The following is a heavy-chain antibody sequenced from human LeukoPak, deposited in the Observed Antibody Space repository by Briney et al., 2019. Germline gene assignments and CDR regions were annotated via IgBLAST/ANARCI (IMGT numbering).Heavy chain of an antibody. CDR3: ARHHAYYYDSSGYPSFQH. D-gene: IGHD3-22*01. CDR2: ISAYNGNT. V-gene: IGHV1-18*01. CDR1: GYTFTSYG. Sequence: ASVKVSCKASGYTFTSYGISWVRQAPGQGLEGMGWISAYNGNTNYAQKLQGRVTMTADPSTSTAYMELRSLRSDDTAVYYCARHHAYYYDSSGYPSFQHWGQGTLVTVSS. J-gene: IGHJ1*01.